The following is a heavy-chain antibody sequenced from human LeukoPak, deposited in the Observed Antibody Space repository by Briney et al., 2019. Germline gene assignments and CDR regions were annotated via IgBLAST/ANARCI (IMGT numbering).Heavy chain of an antibody. J-gene: IGHJ4*02. D-gene: IGHD3-16*01. V-gene: IGHV3-23*01. CDR1: GFTFSSYA. Sequence: PGGSLRLSCAASGFTFSSYAMSWVRQAPGKGLEWVSAISGSGGSTYYADSVKGRFTISRDNSKNTLYLQMNSLRAEDTAVYYCAKVWEDTPYPFGDRGYFDYWGQGTLVTVSS. CDR3: AKVWEDTPYPFGDRGYFDY. CDR2: ISGSGGST.